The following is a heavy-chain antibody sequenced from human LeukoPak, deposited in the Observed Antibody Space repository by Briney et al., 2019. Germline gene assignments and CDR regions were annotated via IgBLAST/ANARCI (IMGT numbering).Heavy chain of an antibody. V-gene: IGHV3-23*01. J-gene: IGHJ3*02. D-gene: IGHD1-26*01. CDR3: AKAPARWYSGSYYGAFDI. CDR2: ISGSGGST. CDR1: GFTFSSYA. Sequence: AGGSLRLSCAASGFTFSSYAMSWVRQAPGKGLEWVSAISGSGGSTYYADSVKGRFTISRDNSKNTLYLQMNSLRAEDTAVYYCAKAPARWYSGSYYGAFDIWGQGTMVTVSS.